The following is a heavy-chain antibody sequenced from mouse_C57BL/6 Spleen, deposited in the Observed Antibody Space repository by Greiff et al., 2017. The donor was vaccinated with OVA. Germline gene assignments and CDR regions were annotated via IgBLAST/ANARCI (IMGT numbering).Heavy chain of an antibody. CDR2: INPSNGGT. J-gene: IGHJ4*01. V-gene: IGHV1-53*01. Sequence: QVQLQQPGTELVKPGASVKLSCKASGYTFTSYWMHWVKQRPGQGLEWIGNINPSNGGTNYNEKFKSKATLTVDKSSSTAYMQLSSLTSEDSAVYYCAREPTIGANYYAMDYWGQGTSVTVSS. CDR1: GYTFTSYW. D-gene: IGHD2-14*01. CDR3: AREPTIGANYYAMDY.